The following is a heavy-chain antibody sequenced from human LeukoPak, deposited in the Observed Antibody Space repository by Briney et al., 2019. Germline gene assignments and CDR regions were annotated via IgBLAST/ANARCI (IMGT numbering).Heavy chain of an antibody. CDR1: GYTFTSNY. CDR3: ARVSDSRGYYWNPRGAFDI. D-gene: IGHD3-22*01. CDR2: INPNSGGT. J-gene: IGHJ3*02. Sequence: ASVKVSCKAFGYTFTSNYMHWVRRAPGQGLEWMGWINPNSGGTNYAQKFQGRVTMTRDTSISTAYMELSRLRSDDTAVYYCARVSDSRGYYWNPRGAFDIWGQGTMVTVSS. V-gene: IGHV1-2*02.